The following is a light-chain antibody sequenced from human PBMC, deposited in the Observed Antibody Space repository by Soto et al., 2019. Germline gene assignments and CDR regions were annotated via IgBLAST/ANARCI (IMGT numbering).Light chain of an antibody. CDR1: QSVSSY. CDR2: DAS. Sequence: EIVLTQSPAPLSLSPGERATLSCRASQSVSSYLAWYQQKPGQAPRLLIYDASNRATGIPARFSGSGSETDFTLNNSSLEPDDVAVYYGQQRSNWPRTFGQGTKVEIK. CDR3: QQRSNWPRT. V-gene: IGKV3-11*01. J-gene: IGKJ1*01.